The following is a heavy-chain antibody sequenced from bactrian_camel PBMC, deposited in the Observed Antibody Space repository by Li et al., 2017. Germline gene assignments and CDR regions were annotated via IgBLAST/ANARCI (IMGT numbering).Heavy chain of an antibody. CDR2: IGSDNDHAHYP. J-gene: IGHJ4*01. CDR3: AARQDPRLPERWRFVPSAFDY. D-gene: IGHD7*01. Sequence: HVQLVESGGGSVQAGGSLRLSCAVFGYGILYNRLGWFRQVPGKEREWVTIIGSDNDHAHYPYYADSVKGRFTISRDNDKNTVYLQLTSLEQDDTALYYCAARQDPRLPERWRFVPSAFDYWGQGTQVTVS. V-gene: IGHV3S6*01. CDR1: GYGILYNR.